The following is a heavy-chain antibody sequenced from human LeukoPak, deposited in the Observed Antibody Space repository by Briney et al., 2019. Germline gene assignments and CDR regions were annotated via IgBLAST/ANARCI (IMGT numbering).Heavy chain of an antibody. CDR3: ARIAVAGTDFDY. J-gene: IGHJ4*02. CDR2: IYHSGST. D-gene: IGHD6-19*01. Sequence: SETLSLTCTVSGYSIGSGYYWGWIRQPPGKGLEWIRSIYHSGSTYYNPSLKSRVTISVDTSKNQFSLKLSSVTAADTAVYYCARIAVAGTDFDYWGQGTLVTVSS. V-gene: IGHV4-38-2*02. CDR1: GYSIGSGYY.